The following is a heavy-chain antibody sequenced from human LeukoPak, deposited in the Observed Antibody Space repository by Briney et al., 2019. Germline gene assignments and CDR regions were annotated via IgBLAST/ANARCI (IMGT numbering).Heavy chain of an antibody. D-gene: IGHD7-27*01. Sequence: PSETLSLTCTVSGGSIISPYWTWIRQPPGKGLEWIGYMYNSGRTTNYNPSLKSRATISIDTSKNQFSLNLKSVTAADTAIYYCAKIPGDRPDDWGQGTLVTVS. J-gene: IGHJ4*02. CDR2: MYNSGRTT. CDR3: AKIPGDRPDD. V-gene: IGHV4-59*11. CDR1: GGSIISPY.